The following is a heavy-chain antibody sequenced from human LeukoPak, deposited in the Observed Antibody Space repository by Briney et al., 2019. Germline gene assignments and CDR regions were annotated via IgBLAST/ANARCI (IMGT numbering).Heavy chain of an antibody. CDR3: ASVRPAPCCSSGSCYEACDY. D-gene: IGHD2-15*01. J-gene: IGHJ4*02. CDR1: GGTFSSYA. V-gene: IGHV1-69*13. Sequence: SVKVSCKASGGTFSSYAISWVRQAPGQGLEWMGGIIPIFGTANYAQKFQGRVTITADESTGTAYMELSSLRSEDTAVYYCASVRPAPCCSSGSCYEACDYWGQGTLVTVSS. CDR2: IIPIFGTA.